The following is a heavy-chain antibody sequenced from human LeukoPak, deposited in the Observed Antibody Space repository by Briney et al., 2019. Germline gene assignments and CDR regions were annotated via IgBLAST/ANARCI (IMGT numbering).Heavy chain of an antibody. V-gene: IGHV4-34*01. D-gene: IGHD6-13*01. Sequence: SETLSLTCAVYGGSFSGYYWSWIRQPPGKGLEWIGEINHSGSTNYNPSLKSRVTISVDTSKNQFSLKLSSVTAADTAVYYCAKYSSSWPARRGYYYXDVWXKGTTXTVS. J-gene: IGHJ6*03. CDR1: GGSFSGYY. CDR2: INHSGST. CDR3: AKYSSSWPARRGYYYXDV.